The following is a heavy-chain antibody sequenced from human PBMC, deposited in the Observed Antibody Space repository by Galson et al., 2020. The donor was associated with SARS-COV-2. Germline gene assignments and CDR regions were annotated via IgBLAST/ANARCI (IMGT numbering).Heavy chain of an antibody. Sequence: WMGIINPGDSDTRYRPSFQDHVIMSVDKSISTAYLQWSSLRASDTAMYYCARHDSSAYIDYWGQGTLVTVSS. V-gene: IGHV5-51*01. D-gene: IGHD4-4*01. CDR2: INPGDSDT. J-gene: IGHJ4*02. CDR3: ARHDSSAYIDY.